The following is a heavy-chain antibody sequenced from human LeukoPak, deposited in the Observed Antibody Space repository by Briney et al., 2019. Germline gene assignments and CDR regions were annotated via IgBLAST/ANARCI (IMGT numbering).Heavy chain of an antibody. D-gene: IGHD2-15*01. CDR1: GGSISSYY. CDR2: IYYSGST. V-gene: IGHV4-59*01. J-gene: IGHJ6*03. CDR3: ARSVEGYCSGGSCYSYYYYMGV. Sequence: PSETLSLTCTVSGGSISSYYWSWIRQPPGKGLEWIGYIYYSGSTNYNPSLKSRVTISVDTSKNQFSLKLSSVTAADTAVYYCARSVEGYCSGGSCYSYYYYMGVWGKGTTVTVSS.